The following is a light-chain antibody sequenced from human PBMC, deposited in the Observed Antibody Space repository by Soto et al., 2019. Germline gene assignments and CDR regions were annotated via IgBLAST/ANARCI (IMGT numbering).Light chain of an antibody. V-gene: IGKV3-20*01. J-gene: IGKJ5*01. Sequence: EIVMTQSPATLSVSPGERATLSCRASQSVSNRIAWYQQKPGQAPRLLIYGASSRATGIPDRFSGSGSGTDFTLTISRLEPEDFAVYYCQQYGSSPAFGQGTRLEIK. CDR1: QSVSNR. CDR2: GAS. CDR3: QQYGSSPA.